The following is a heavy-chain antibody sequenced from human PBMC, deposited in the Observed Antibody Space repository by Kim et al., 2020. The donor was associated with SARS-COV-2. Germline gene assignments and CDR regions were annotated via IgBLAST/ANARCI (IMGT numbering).Heavy chain of an antibody. V-gene: IGHV3-43*01. D-gene: IGHD3-3*01. CDR3: AKDRPDLWKPSDGMDV. Sequence: DSVKGRFTISRDNSKSARYLQMNSMRTEDTALYYCAKDRPDLWKPSDGMDVWGQGTTVTVS. J-gene: IGHJ6*02.